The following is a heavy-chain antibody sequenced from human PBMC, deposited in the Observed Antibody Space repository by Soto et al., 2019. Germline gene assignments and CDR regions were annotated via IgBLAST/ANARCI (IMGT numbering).Heavy chain of an antibody. J-gene: IGHJ4*02. Sequence: GASVKVSCKASGYTFTSYYMHWVRQAPGQGLEWMGIIDPSGGSTSYAQKFQERVTITRDMSTSTAYMELSSLRSEDTAVYYCAADTPFHYYDSSGYQLDYWGQGTLVTVSS. CDR2: IDPSGGST. D-gene: IGHD3-22*01. CDR3: AADTPFHYYDSSGYQLDY. V-gene: IGHV1-46*01. CDR1: GYTFTSYY.